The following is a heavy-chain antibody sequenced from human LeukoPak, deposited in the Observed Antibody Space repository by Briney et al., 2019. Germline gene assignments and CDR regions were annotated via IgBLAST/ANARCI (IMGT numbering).Heavy chain of an antibody. J-gene: IGHJ4*02. CDR1: EFTFSNYG. CDR3: ASPLDSSGYYLGY. D-gene: IGHD3-22*01. CDR2: IWYDGSNK. Sequence: GGSLRLSCAASEFTFSNYGMPWVRQAPGKGLEWVAVIWYDGSNKYYADSVKGRFTISRDNSKNTLYLQMNSLRAEDTAVYYCASPLDSSGYYLGYWGQGTLVTVSS. V-gene: IGHV3-33*01.